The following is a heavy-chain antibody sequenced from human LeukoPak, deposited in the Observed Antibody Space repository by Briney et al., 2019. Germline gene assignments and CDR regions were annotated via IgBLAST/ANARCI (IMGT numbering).Heavy chain of an antibody. D-gene: IGHD1-1*01. V-gene: IGHV3-23*01. CDR2: VSNSGVST. J-gene: IGHJ5*02. CDR1: GFIFSTYA. Sequence: GGSLRLSCAASGFIFSTYAMNWVRQAPGKGLEWISGVSNSGVSTNYAASVKGRFTISRDNSKNMLYLQMNGLRAEDTAVYYCAKDWNPSPNWFGPWDQGTLVIVSS. CDR3: AKDWNPSPNWFGP.